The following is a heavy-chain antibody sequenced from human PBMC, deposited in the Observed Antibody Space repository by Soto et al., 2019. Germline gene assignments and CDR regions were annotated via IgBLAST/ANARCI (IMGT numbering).Heavy chain of an antibody. J-gene: IGHJ6*02. CDR1: GGSISSSSYY. CDR2: IYYSGST. D-gene: IGHD2-21*02. Sequence: KPSETLSLTCTVSGGSISSSSYYWGWIRQPPGKGLEWIGSIYYSGSTYYNPSLKSRVTLSIDTSKNQISLKLSSVTAADTAVYYCARDRTHCSGVCYSSYYYGLDVWGQGTTVTVS. CDR3: ARDRTHCSGVCYSSYYYGLDV. V-gene: IGHV4-39*07.